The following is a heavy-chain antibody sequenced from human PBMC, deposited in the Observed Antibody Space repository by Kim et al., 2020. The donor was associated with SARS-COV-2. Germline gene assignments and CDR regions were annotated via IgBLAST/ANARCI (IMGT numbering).Heavy chain of an antibody. CDR3: ACLLAGIAAARYQPRLPYGI. Sequence: GGSLRLSCAASGFTFSSYWMSWVRQAPGKGLEWVANIKQDGSEKYYVDSVKGRFTISRDNAKNSLYLQMNSLRAEDTAVYYCACLLAGIAAARYQPRLPYGIWGQGTLVTVSS. V-gene: IGHV3-7*01. D-gene: IGHD6-13*01. J-gene: IGHJ4*02. CDR2: IKQDGSEK. CDR1: GFTFSSYW.